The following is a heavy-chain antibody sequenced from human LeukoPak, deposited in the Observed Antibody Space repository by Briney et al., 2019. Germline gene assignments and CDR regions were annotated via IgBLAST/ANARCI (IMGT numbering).Heavy chain of an antibody. CDR3: TTDPFVRVVLSYDAFDI. Sequence: PGGSLRLSCAASGFTLSNAWMSWVRQAPGEGREWVGRIKSKTDGGKTDYAAAVKGRFTISSDASTNTPYLQMNSLKTEDTAVYYCTTDPFVRVVLSYDAFDIWGQGTMVTVSS. D-gene: IGHD2-2*01. CDR2: IKSKTDGGKT. J-gene: IGHJ3*02. V-gene: IGHV3-15*01. CDR1: GFTLSNAW.